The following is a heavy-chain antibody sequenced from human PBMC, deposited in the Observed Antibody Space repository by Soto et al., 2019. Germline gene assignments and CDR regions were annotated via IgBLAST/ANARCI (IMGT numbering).Heavy chain of an antibody. CDR3: ATGLIAAAGRLC. Sequence: ASVKVSCKASGYTFSDYYMFWVRQAPGQGLEWMGWINPNGGGTNYAQKFQGRVTLTRDTSISTAYMELNRLRSDDTAVYYCATGLIAAAGRLCWGQGTLVTVSS. CDR2: INPNGGGT. J-gene: IGHJ4*02. CDR1: GYTFSDYY. D-gene: IGHD6-25*01. V-gene: IGHV1-2*02.